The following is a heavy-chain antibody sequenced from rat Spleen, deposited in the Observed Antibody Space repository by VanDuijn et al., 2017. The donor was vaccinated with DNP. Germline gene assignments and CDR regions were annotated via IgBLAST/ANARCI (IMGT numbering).Heavy chain of an antibody. CDR3: TRGKNYALDA. V-gene: IGHV5S23*01. CDR1: GFTFSNYD. D-gene: IGHD1-3*01. Sequence: EVQLVESGGGLVQPGRSLKLSCAASGFTFSNYDMAWVRQAPTKGLEWVASISTSGGSTYYRDSVKGRFTVSRDNAKSTLYLQMDSLRSEDTATYYCTRGKNYALDAWGQGVMVTVSS. J-gene: IGHJ2*01. CDR2: ISTSGGST.